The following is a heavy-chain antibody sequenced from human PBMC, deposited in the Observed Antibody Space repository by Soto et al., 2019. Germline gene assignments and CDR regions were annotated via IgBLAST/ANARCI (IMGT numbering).Heavy chain of an antibody. CDR1: GGTFSSYA. D-gene: IGHD3-10*01. V-gene: IGHV1-69*01. CDR3: ARARMVRGVLYYFDY. J-gene: IGHJ4*02. Sequence: QVQLVQSGAEVKKPGSSVKVSCKASGGTFSSYAISWVRQAPGQGLEWMGGIIPIFGTANYAQKFQGRVKITADESTSTAYMELRSMRSEDTAVYYCARARMVRGVLYYFDYWGQGTLVTVSS. CDR2: IIPIFGTA.